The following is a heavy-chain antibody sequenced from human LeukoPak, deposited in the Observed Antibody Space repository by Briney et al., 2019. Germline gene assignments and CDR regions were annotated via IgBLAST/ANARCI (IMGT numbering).Heavy chain of an antibody. CDR3: ARGANWNDQVYYYYYYMDV. J-gene: IGHJ6*03. CDR1: GYTFTSYG. V-gene: IGHV1-18*01. CDR2: ISAYNGNT. D-gene: IGHD1-1*01. Sequence: ASVKVSCKASGYTFTSYGISWVRQAPRQGLEWMGWISAYNGNTNYAQKLQGRVTMTTDTSTSTAYMELRSLRSDDTAVYYCARGANWNDQVYYYYYYMDVWGKGTTVTVSS.